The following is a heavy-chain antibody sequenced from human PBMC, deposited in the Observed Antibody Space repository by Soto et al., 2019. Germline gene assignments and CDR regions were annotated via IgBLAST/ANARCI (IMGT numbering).Heavy chain of an antibody. CDR1: GGSIISSSYY. Sequence: PSETLSLTCTVSGGSIISSSYYWGWIRQPPGKGLEWIGSIYYSGSSYYNPSLKSRVTISVDTSKNQFSLKLRSVTAADTAVYYCARHPDLGYCSSTSCRSGDHWGQGTLVTVS. CDR2: IYYSGSS. J-gene: IGHJ5*02. D-gene: IGHD2-2*01. CDR3: ARHPDLGYCSSTSCRSGDH. V-gene: IGHV4-39*01.